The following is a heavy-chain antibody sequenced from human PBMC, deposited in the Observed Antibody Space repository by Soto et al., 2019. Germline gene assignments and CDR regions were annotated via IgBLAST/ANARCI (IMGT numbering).Heavy chain of an antibody. D-gene: IGHD6-6*01. Sequence: QVQLVQSGAEVKEPGSSVKVSCKASGGTFSSYAISWVRQAPGQGLEWMGGIIPIFGTANYAQKFQGRVTITADESTSTAYMELSSLRSEDTAVYYCARDPRYSSSSSYYYGMDVWGQGTTVTVSS. V-gene: IGHV1-69*01. CDR2: IIPIFGTA. CDR3: ARDPRYSSSSSYYYGMDV. J-gene: IGHJ6*02. CDR1: GGTFSSYA.